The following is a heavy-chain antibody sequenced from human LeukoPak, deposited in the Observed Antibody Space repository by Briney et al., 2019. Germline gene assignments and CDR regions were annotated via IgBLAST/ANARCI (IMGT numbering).Heavy chain of an antibody. CDR1: GYTFTNYW. CDR2: VYPGDSDT. Sequence: GESLQISCKGSGYTFTNYWIHWVRQMPGKGLEWMGNVYPGDSDTRYSPSFQGQVTISADKSISTAYLQWSSLKASDTAMYYCARQMGRYYDSSGYPREDAFDIWGQGTMVTVSS. J-gene: IGHJ3*02. CDR3: ARQMGRYYDSSGYPREDAFDI. D-gene: IGHD3-22*01. V-gene: IGHV5-51*01.